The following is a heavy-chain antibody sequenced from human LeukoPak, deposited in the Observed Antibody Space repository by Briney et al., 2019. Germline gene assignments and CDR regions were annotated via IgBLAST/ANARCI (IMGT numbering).Heavy chain of an antibody. Sequence: PGGSLRLSCAASGFAFSGYEMNWVRQAPGKGLEWVSYIAGSDTRTYYADSVKGRFTISRDNAKNSLYLQMNSLRAEDTGLYYCATLGYHRDSWGQGTLVTVSS. CDR3: ATLGYHRDS. CDR1: GFAFSGYE. CDR2: IAGSDTRT. V-gene: IGHV3-48*03. D-gene: IGHD3-22*01. J-gene: IGHJ4*02.